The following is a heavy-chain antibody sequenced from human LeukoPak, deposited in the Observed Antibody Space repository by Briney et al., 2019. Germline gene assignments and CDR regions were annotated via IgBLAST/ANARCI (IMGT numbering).Heavy chain of an antibody. Sequence: GESLKISCKGSGYSFTSYWIGWVRQMPGKGLEWMGIIYPGDSDTRYSPSFQGQVTISADKSISTAYLQWSSLKASDTAMYYCARHTRYYGDYLVPGYFDYWGQGTLVTVSS. CDR3: ARHTRYYGDYLVPGYFDY. CDR2: IYPGDSDT. J-gene: IGHJ4*02. D-gene: IGHD4-17*01. V-gene: IGHV5-51*01. CDR1: GYSFTSYW.